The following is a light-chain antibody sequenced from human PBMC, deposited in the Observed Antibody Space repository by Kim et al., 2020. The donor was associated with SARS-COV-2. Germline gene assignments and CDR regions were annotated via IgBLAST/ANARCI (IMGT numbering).Light chain of an antibody. Sequence: SASAGDKVTVTCRTSQNISNYLNWYHQKPGEAPKLLIYAAVTLKGGVSSRFSASGSGTDFTLMITSLQPEDLATYYCQQSYRIPYAFAQGTKLEI. V-gene: IGKV1-39*01. CDR3: QQSYRIPYA. J-gene: IGKJ2*01. CDR1: QNISNY. CDR2: AAV.